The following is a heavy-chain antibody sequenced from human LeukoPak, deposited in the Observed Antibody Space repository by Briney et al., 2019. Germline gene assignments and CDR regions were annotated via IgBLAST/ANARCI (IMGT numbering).Heavy chain of an antibody. CDR2: ISSSGSTI. CDR3: ARRSVTIYYMDV. V-gene: IGHV3-48*03. D-gene: IGHD4-11*01. CDR1: GFTFSSYE. Sequence: GGSLRLSCAASGFTFSSYEMNWVRQAPGKGLEWVSYISSSGSTIYYADSVKGRFTISRDNAKNSLYLQMNSLRAEDTAVYYCARRSVTIYYMDVWGKGTTVTISS. J-gene: IGHJ6*03.